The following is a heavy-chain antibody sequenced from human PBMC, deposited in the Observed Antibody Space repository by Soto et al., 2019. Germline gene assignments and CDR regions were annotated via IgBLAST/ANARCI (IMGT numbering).Heavy chain of an antibody. CDR1: GFTFSSYG. D-gene: IGHD1-7*01. J-gene: IGHJ4*02. CDR3: AKAGPNSHGRNYFDS. CDR2: ISDSGGST. Sequence: GGSLRLSCAASGFTFSSYGMSWVRQAPGKGLEWVSSISDSGGSTYYADSVRGRFSISRDNSKNTLHLQMNSLSAEDTALYYCAKAGPNSHGRNYFDSWGQGTLVTVSS. V-gene: IGHV3-23*01.